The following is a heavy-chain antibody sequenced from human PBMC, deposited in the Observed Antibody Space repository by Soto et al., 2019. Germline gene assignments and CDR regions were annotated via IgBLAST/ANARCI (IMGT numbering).Heavy chain of an antibody. D-gene: IGHD3-10*01. CDR1: GGSISSYY. J-gene: IGHJ3*02. CDR3: ARVWGGAFEI. V-gene: IGHV4-59*01. CDR2: IYYSGST. Sequence: SETLSLTCTVSGGSISSYYWSWIRQPPGKGLEWIGYIYYSGSTNYNPSLKSRVTISVDTSKNQFSLKLSSVTAADTAVYYCARVWGGAFEIWGQGTMVTVSS.